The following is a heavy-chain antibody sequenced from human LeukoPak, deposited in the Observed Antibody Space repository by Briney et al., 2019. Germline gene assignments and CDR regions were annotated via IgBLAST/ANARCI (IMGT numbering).Heavy chain of an antibody. Sequence: ASVKVSCKAPGYTFTNYYMHWVRQAPGQGLEWMGIINPRGRCTTYVQQFQGRVTMTRDMSTSTVYMELSSLRSEDTAVYYCARGRNYYDSSDYYEGDAFDIWGQGTVVTVSS. CDR1: GYTFTNYY. D-gene: IGHD3-22*01. J-gene: IGHJ3*02. V-gene: IGHV1-46*01. CDR3: ARGRNYYDSSDYYEGDAFDI. CDR2: INPRGRCT.